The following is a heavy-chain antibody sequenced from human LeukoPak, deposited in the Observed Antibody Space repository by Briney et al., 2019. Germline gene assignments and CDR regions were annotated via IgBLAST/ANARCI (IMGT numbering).Heavy chain of an antibody. J-gene: IGHJ4*02. Sequence: GGSLRLSCAAPGXAFRSYSMNWVRQAPGKGLEWVSYITGSGSTTYYADSVKGRFTISRDNAQNSLYLQMNSLRDDDTAVYFCARLLRDGYPIDYWGQGTLVTVSS. CDR1: GXAFRSYS. V-gene: IGHV3-48*02. CDR3: ARLLRDGYPIDY. CDR2: ITGSGSTT. D-gene: IGHD5-24*01.